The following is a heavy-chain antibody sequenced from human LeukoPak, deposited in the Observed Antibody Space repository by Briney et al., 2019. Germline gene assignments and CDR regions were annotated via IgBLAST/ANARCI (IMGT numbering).Heavy chain of an antibody. D-gene: IGHD3-22*01. CDR3: ARDRGYSSGYYE. Sequence: ASVKVSCKASGYTFTGSYMHWVRQAPGQGLEWMGWINPNSGGTNYAQKFQGRVTITADKSTSTAYMELSSLRSEDTAVYYCARDRGYSSGYYEWGQGTLVTVSS. CDR2: INPNSGGT. CDR1: GYTFTGSY. V-gene: IGHV1-2*02. J-gene: IGHJ4*02.